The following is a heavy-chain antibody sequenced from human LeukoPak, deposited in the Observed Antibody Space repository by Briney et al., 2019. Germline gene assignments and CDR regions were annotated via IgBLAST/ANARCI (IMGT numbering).Heavy chain of an antibody. CDR1: GYTFTSYG. CDR2: ISAYNGNT. CDR3: ARVPSNPNYDFWSGYYFDY. Sequence: ASVKVSCKASGYTFTSYGISWVRQAPGQGLEWMGWISAYNGNTNYAQKLQGRVTMTTDTSTSTAYMELRSLRSDDTAVYYCARVPSNPNYDFWSGYYFDYWGRGTLVTVSS. J-gene: IGHJ4*02. D-gene: IGHD3-3*01. V-gene: IGHV1-18*01.